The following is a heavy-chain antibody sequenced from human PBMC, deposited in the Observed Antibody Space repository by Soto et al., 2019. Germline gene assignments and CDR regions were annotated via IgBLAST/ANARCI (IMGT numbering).Heavy chain of an antibody. CDR3: TTLPSRWSGYGMDV. V-gene: IGHV3-15*07. CDR2: IKSKTDGGTT. D-gene: IGHD3-3*01. CDR1: GFTFSNSR. J-gene: IGHJ6*02. Sequence: GGSLRLSCAASGFTFSNSRMNWARRAPGKGLEWVGRIKSKTDGGTTDYAAPVKGRFTISRDDSKNTLYLQMNSLKTEDTAVYYCTTLPSRWSGYGMDVWGQGTTVTVSS.